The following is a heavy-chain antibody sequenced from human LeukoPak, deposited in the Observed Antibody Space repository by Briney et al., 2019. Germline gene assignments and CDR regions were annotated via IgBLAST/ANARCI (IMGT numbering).Heavy chain of an antibody. J-gene: IGHJ4*02. CDR3: ARDRDYSGSWEINFDS. D-gene: IGHD6-13*01. V-gene: IGHV3-7*01. Sequence: GGSLRLSCVASGFTFSGSWMTWIRQAPGKGLEWVAHNKGDGTGEKYADSVRGRFTISRDNTRNSLFLQLNSLRVEDTAMYYCARDRDYSGSWEINFDSWGQGTLVIVSS. CDR1: GFTFSGSW. CDR2: NKGDGTGE.